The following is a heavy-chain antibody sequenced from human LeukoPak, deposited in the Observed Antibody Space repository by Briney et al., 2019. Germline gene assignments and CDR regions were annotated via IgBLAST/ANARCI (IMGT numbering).Heavy chain of an antibody. CDR3: AELGITMIGGV. CDR2: ISGSGGST. V-gene: IGHV3-23*01. Sequence: VGSLRLSCAASGFTFSSYGMSCVRQALGEGLWWVSAISGSGGSTYYADSLKGRFTISRDNAKNSLYLQMNSLRAEDTAVYYCAELGITMIGGVWGKGTTVTISS. CDR1: GFTFSSYG. D-gene: IGHD3-10*02. J-gene: IGHJ6*04.